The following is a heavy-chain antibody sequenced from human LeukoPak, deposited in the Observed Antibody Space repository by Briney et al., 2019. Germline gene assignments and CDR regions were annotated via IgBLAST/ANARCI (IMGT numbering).Heavy chain of an antibody. Sequence: SETLSLTCTVSGGSISSGGYYWSWIRQHPGKGLEWIGYIYYSGSTYYNPSLKSRVTISVDTSKNQFSLKLSSVTAADTAMYYCASYCGGDCYSRLDDAFDIWGQGTMVTVSS. V-gene: IGHV4-31*03. D-gene: IGHD2-21*02. J-gene: IGHJ3*02. CDR3: ASYCGGDCYSRLDDAFDI. CDR1: GGSISSGGYY. CDR2: IYYSGST.